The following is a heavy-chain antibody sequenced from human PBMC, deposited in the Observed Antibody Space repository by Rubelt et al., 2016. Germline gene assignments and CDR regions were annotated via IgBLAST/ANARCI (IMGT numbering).Heavy chain of an antibody. Sequence: MGGIIPIFGTANYAQKLQGRVTMTTDTSTSTAYMELRSLRSDDTAVYYCASGEYSSGSKTGYYYGMDVWGQGTTVTVSS. J-gene: IGHJ6*02. D-gene: IGHD6-19*01. CDR3: ASGEYSSGSKTGYYYGMDV. V-gene: IGHV1-69*05. CDR2: IIPIFGTA.